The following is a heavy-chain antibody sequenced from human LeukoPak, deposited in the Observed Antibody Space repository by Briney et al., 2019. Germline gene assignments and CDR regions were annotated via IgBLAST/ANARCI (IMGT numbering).Heavy chain of an antibody. V-gene: IGHV1-18*01. Sequence: GASVKVSCKASGYTFTNYGISWVRQAPGQGLEWMGWISGYNGNTNSAQKLQGRVTMTTDTSTSTAYMELRSLRSDDTAVYFCARGHGGDYHFDYWGQGTLVTVSS. CDR2: ISGYNGNT. CDR1: GYTFTNYG. CDR3: ARGHGGDYHFDY. J-gene: IGHJ4*02. D-gene: IGHD4-17*01.